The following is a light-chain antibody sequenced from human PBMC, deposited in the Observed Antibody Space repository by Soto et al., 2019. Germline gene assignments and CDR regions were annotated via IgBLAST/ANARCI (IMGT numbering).Light chain of an antibody. CDR1: QGITHY. Sequence: IQMTQSPSSLSASVGDRVTITCRASQGITHYLGWYQQKPGKAPKRLIFDVSTLQSGVPSRFSGGGSGTEFTLTISNLQPEDFATYYCLQHETYPRAFGQGTKLEI. CDR3: LQHETYPRA. V-gene: IGKV1-17*02. CDR2: DVS. J-gene: IGKJ2*01.